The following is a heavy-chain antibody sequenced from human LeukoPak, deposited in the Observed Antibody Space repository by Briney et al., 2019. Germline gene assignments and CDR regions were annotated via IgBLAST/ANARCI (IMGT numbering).Heavy chain of an antibody. D-gene: IGHD6-13*01. CDR3: ARVVAAAGEGPLFDY. Sequence: GGSLRLSCAASGFTFSGYYMSWIRQAPGKGLEWVSYISSSGSTIYYADSVKGRFTISRDNAKNSLYLQMNSLRAEHTAVYYCARVVAAAGEGPLFDYWGQGTLVTVSS. CDR2: ISSSGSTI. J-gene: IGHJ4*02. V-gene: IGHV3-11*01. CDR1: GFTFSGYY.